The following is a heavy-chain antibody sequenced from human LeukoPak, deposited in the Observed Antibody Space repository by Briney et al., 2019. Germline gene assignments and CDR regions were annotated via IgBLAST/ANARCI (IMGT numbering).Heavy chain of an antibody. V-gene: IGHV3-30*02. CDR1: GIPFSVSG. CDR2: IQYDGFHK. CDR3: VREASSRQIGAFDV. J-gene: IGHJ3*01. Sequence: PGGSLRLSCVASGIPFSVSGMHWVRQDPGKGLEWVTFIQYDGFHKYYAKSVEGRFTISRDNSRNTVYLQMNSLRGGDTGIYYCVREASSRQIGAFDVWGQGTMVTVSS. D-gene: IGHD2-2*01.